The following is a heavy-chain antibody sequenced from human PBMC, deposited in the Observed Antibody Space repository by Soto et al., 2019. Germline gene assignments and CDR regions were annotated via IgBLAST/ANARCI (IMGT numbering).Heavy chain of an antibody. CDR1: GDFISNFY. Sequence: QVQLQESGPGLVKPSETLSLTCTVSGDFISNFYWSWIRQPAGKGLQSLGRISASGSSNYNLNLHSRVAMSLDTSKNQFSLRLTSLSAADTAVYFCARGMGRYFDLWGRGTLVTVFS. CDR3: ARGMGRYFDL. J-gene: IGHJ2*01. D-gene: IGHD2-8*01. CDR2: ISASGSS. V-gene: IGHV4-4*07.